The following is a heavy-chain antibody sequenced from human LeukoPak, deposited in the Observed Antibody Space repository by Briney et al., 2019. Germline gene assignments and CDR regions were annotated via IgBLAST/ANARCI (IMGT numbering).Heavy chain of an antibody. Sequence: SVKVSCKASGGTFSNYAISWVRQAPGQGLEWMGRIIPILGIANYAQKFQGRVTITADKSTSTAYMELSSLRSEDTAAYYCARDKGYGDYYYFDYWGQGTLVTVSS. CDR3: ARDKGYGDYYYFDY. CDR2: IIPILGIA. V-gene: IGHV1-69*04. CDR1: GGTFSNYA. D-gene: IGHD4-17*01. J-gene: IGHJ4*02.